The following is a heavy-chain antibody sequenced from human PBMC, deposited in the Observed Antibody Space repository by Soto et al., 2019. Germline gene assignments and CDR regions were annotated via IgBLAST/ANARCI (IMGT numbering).Heavy chain of an antibody. D-gene: IGHD2-2*01. V-gene: IGHV5-51*01. CDR2: IYPGDSDT. J-gene: IGHJ4*02. CDR1: GYSFTTYW. CDR3: TRQLYCSSSSCYRAINY. Sequence: VKISCKGYGYSFTTYWIGWVRQTPGKGLEWMGIIYPGDSDTRYSPSFQGQVTMSADKSINTAYLQWSSLKASDTAIYYCTRQLYCSSSSCYRAINYCGQRPLVTVSS.